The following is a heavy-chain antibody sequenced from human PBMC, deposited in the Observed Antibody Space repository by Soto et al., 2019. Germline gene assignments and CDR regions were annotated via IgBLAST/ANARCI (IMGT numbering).Heavy chain of an antibody. Sequence: QVQLQQWGGGLLKPSETLSLSCGVYGGSFSGYYWNWIRQPPGKGLEWIGDINHSGSTNYNPSLTSPVAMSVDTSNNQFFLILTSVSDADTAVSYCARGPNGVPRFQFWGKGALVIVSS. CDR2: INHSGST. V-gene: IGHV4-34*01. D-gene: IGHD2-8*01. CDR1: GGSFSGYY. CDR3: ARGPNGVPRFQF. J-gene: IGHJ1*01.